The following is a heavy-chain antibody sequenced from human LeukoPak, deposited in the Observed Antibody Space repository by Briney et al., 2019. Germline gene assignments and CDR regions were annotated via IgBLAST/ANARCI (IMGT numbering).Heavy chain of an antibody. J-gene: IGHJ4*02. V-gene: IGHV3-7*05. Sequence: GGSLRLSCAASGFTLTSYWMSWVRQAPGKGLEWVANIKQDGSEKYYVDSVKGRFTISRDSAKNSLYLQMKSLRAEDTAVYYCARAPAFNYFDYWGQGTLVTVSS. CDR3: ARAPAFNYFDY. CDR2: IKQDGSEK. CDR1: GFTLTSYW.